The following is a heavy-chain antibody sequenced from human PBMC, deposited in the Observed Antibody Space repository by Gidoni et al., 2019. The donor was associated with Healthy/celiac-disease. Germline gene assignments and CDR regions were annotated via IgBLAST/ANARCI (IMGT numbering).Heavy chain of an antibody. V-gene: IGHV4-59*01. CDR3: ARGVPAATGDAFDI. J-gene: IGHJ3*02. D-gene: IGHD2-2*01. CDR1: GGSISSYY. CDR2: IYYSGST. Sequence: QVQLQESGPGLVKPSETLSLTCTVSGGSISSYYWSWIRQPPGKGLEWIGYIYYSGSTNYNPSLKSRVTISVDTSKNQFSLKLSSVTAADTAVYYCARGVPAATGDAFDIWGQGTMVTVSS.